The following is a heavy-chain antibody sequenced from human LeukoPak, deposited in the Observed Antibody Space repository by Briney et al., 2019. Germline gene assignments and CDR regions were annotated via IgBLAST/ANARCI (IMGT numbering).Heavy chain of an antibody. CDR3: ARSGGWKSSTDI. CDR1: GGSISSYY. J-gene: IGHJ3*02. D-gene: IGHD6-13*01. Sequence: PSETLSLTCTVSGGSISSYYWSWIRQPPGKGLEWIGYIYYSGSTNYNPSLKSRVTISVDTSKNQFSLKLSSVTTADTAVYYCARSGGWKSSTDIWGQGTMVTVSS. CDR2: IYYSGST. V-gene: IGHV4-59*01.